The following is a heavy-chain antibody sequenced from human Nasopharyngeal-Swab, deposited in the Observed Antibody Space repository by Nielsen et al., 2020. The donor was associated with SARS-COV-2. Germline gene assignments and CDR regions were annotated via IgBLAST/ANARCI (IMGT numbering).Heavy chain of an antibody. CDR2: IYYSGST. Sequence: SETLSLTCTVSGGSISSSSYYWVWIRQPPGKGLEWIGSIYYSGSTYYNPSLKSRVTISVDTSKNQFSLKLSSVTAADTAVYYCARVGEYYDILEGPWGQGTLVTVSS. V-gene: IGHV4-39*07. J-gene: IGHJ5*02. CDR1: GGSISSSSYY. D-gene: IGHD3-9*01. CDR3: ARVGEYYDILEGP.